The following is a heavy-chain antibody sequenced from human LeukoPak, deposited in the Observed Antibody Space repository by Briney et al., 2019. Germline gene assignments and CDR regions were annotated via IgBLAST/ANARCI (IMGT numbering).Heavy chain of an antibody. D-gene: IGHD2-21*02. CDR1: GFTFTKYW. V-gene: IGHV3-7*03. Sequence: GGSLRLSCAASGFTFTKYWLTWVRQAPGKGLEWVANINEDGTEKHYVDSVKGRFTISRDNAKNSLYLQMNSLRAEDTAMYYCAKDHCRFTYWGQGTLVTVSS. J-gene: IGHJ4*02. CDR2: INEDGTEK. CDR3: AKDHCRFTY.